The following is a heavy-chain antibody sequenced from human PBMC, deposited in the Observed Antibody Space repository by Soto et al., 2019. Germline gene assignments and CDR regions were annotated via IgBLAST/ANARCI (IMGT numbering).Heavy chain of an antibody. J-gene: IGHJ4*02. CDR1: GGSISSSSYY. D-gene: IGHD6-6*01. CDR2: IYYGGST. Sequence: SETLSLTCTVSGGSISSSSYYWGWIRQPPGKGLEWIGSIYYGGSTYYNPSLKSRVTISVDTSKNQFSLKLSSVTAADTAVYYCARVRARVPAAPAPYSSSSEVDYWGQGTLVTVSS. CDR3: ARVRARVPAAPAPYSSSSEVDY. V-gene: IGHV4-39*01.